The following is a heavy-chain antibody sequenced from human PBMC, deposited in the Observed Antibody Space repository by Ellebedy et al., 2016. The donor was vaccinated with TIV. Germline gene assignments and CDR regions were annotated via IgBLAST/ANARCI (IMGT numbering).Heavy chain of an antibody. CDR2: MFYGGTP. CDR1: GGSITSAGFY. D-gene: IGHD3-10*01. J-gene: IGHJ4*02. V-gene: IGHV4-31*03. CDR3: ARDRYGSGPLEN. Sequence: SETLSLTXTVSGGSITSAGFYWSWVRQTPGRDLQWIAYMFYGGTPYYNPSLQSRLHISVDPSKNQLSLNLTSVTAADTAVYYCARDRYGSGPLENWGQGHLVTVSS.